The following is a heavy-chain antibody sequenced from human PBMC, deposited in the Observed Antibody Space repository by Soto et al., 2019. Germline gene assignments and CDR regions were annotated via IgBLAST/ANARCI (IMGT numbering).Heavy chain of an antibody. D-gene: IGHD6-13*01. Sequence: GGSQRLSCGGSKFSFNNSWMHCVSQVQGKWPVCVSSINHDGSKTEYADSVKGRFTISRDNTKNALYLQMHSLRVDDTAKNYRVREAWRFSPSWYAYGGQGTPVAAAS. J-gene: IGHJ4*02. CDR1: KFSFNNSW. CDR3: VREAWRFSPSWYAY. V-gene: IGHV3-74*03. CDR2: INHDGSKT.